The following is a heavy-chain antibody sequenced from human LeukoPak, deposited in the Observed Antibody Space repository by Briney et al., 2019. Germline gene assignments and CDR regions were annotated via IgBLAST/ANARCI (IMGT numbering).Heavy chain of an antibody. Sequence: ASVKVSCKASGYTFTGYYMHWVRQASGQGLEWMGWINLNSGGTNYAQNFQGRVTISRDTTNSTAYIDLSRLRSDDTAVYYCAIAVGYGSGTYRQYFFDYWGQGTLVTVSS. J-gene: IGHJ4*02. D-gene: IGHD3-10*01. V-gene: IGHV1-2*02. CDR3: AIAVGYGSGTYRQYFFDY. CDR1: GYTFTGYY. CDR2: INLNSGGT.